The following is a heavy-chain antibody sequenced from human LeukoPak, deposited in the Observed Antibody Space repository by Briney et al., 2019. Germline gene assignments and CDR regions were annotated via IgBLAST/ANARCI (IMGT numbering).Heavy chain of an antibody. Sequence: GGTLRLSCAASGFTFSSYGMSWVRQAPGKGLEWVSAISGSGGGTYYADSVKGRFTISRDNSKNTLYRQMNSLRAEDAAAYYCAKLFCPAAGTSREDFPFDYWGQGTLVTVSS. CDR2: ISGSGGGT. CDR1: GFTFSSYG. V-gene: IGHV3-23*01. J-gene: IGHJ4*02. D-gene: IGHD6-13*01. CDR3: AKLFCPAAGTSREDFPFDY.